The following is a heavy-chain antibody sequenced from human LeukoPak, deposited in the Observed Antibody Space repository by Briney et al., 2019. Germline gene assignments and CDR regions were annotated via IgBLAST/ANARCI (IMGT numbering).Heavy chain of an antibody. V-gene: IGHV4-39*01. J-gene: IGHJ5*02. CDR3: ARGRYCSGGSCYNINWFDP. CDR1: GGSISSSSYY. CDR2: IYYSGGT. D-gene: IGHD2-15*01. Sequence: PSETLSLTCTVSGGSISSSSYYWGWIRQPPGKGLEWIGSIYYSGGTYYNPSLKSRVTISVDTSKNQFSLKLSSVTAADTAVYYCARGRYCSGGSCYNINWFDPWGQGTLVTVSS.